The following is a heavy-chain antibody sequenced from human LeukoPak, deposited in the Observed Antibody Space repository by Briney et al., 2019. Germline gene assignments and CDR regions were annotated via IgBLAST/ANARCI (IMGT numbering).Heavy chain of an antibody. CDR2: IYSTGST. Sequence: SETLSLTCTVSGGSVNTFYRSWIRQPAGKGLEWIGRIYSTGSTNYNPSLESRVTMSLDTSKNQFSLKLTSVTAADTALYYCARNRPAFDIWGQGTMVTVS. CDR3: ARNRPAFDI. CDR1: GGSVNTFY. D-gene: IGHD1-14*01. V-gene: IGHV4-4*07. J-gene: IGHJ3*02.